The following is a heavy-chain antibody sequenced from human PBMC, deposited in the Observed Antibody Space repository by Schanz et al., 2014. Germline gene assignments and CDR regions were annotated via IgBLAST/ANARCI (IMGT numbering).Heavy chain of an antibody. D-gene: IGHD2-2*01. J-gene: IGHJ4*02. CDR1: GYTFTDYY. CDR3: ARVAVCSSTTCQSFDY. CDR2: INPNSGGT. Sequence: QVQLVQSGAEVKKLGASVKVSCKASGYTFTDYYMHWVRQAPGQGLEWMGRINPNSGGTNYAQKFQGRVTMTRDTSISTAYMELSRLRSDDTAVYYCARVAVCSSTTCQSFDYWGQGTLVTVSS. V-gene: IGHV1-2*06.